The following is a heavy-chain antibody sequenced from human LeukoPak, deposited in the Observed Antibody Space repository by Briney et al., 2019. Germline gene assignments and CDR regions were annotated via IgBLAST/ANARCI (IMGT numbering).Heavy chain of an antibody. Sequence: ASLKVSCKASGYTFTSYDINWGRQATGQGLEWMGWMNPNSGNTGYAQKFQGRVTMTRNTSISTAYMELSSLRSEDTAVYYCARSFDYYGSGRGFDYWGQGTLVTVSS. J-gene: IGHJ4*02. CDR2: MNPNSGNT. D-gene: IGHD3-10*01. CDR3: ARSFDYYGSGRGFDY. V-gene: IGHV1-8*01. CDR1: GYTFTSYD.